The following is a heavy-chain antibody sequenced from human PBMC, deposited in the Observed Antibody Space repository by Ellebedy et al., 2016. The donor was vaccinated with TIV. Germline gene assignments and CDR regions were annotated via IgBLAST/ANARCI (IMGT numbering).Heavy chain of an antibody. J-gene: IGHJ4*02. D-gene: IGHD6-19*01. V-gene: IGHV1-18*04. CDR1: GYTFTSYG. Sequence: AASVKVSCKASGYTFTSYGINWVRQAPGQGLEWMGWISGHNGDTNYAQTLQDRVTITIDTSASTAHLELRSLRSDDTAMYFCARGHLYSIGWFPFDYWGQGTLVTVSS. CDR2: ISGHNGDT. CDR3: ARGHLYSIGWFPFDY.